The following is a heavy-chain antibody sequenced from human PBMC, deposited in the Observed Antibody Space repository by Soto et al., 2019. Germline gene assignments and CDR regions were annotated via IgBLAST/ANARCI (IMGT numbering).Heavy chain of an antibody. CDR3: ARSPYNWFGP. V-gene: IGHV2-5*02. CDR1: GFSLSTTSMG. J-gene: IGHJ5*02. Sequence: QITLKESGPTLVKPAQTLTLTCTFSGFSLSTTSMGVGWIRQSPGKALEWLALIYWDNDTRYTLSLKSRLTITKDTSKNQMVLTMTNMDPVDTATYYGARSPYNWFGPWGQGTLVTVSS. CDR2: IYWDNDT.